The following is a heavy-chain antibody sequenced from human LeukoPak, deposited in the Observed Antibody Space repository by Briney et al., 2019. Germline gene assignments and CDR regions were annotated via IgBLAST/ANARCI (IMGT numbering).Heavy chain of an antibody. D-gene: IGHD3-3*01. CDR2: INPNSGGT. CDR3: ARELRPSYYYYMDV. V-gene: IGHV1-2*02. J-gene: IGHJ6*03. CDR1: GYTFTGYY. Sequence: GASVKVSCKASGYTFTGYYMHWVRQAPGQGLEWMGWINPNSGGTNYAQKFQGRVTMTRDTSISTAYMELSRLRSDDTAVYYCARELRPSYYYYMDVWGKGTTVTVSS.